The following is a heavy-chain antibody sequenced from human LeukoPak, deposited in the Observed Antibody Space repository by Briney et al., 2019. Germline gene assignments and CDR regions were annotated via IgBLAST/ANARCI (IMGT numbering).Heavy chain of an antibody. J-gene: IGHJ6*02. CDR3: ARDQYSYGYYYGMDV. CDR2: ISSSGSTI. D-gene: IGHD5-18*01. Sequence: GGSLRLSCAASGFAFSDYYMSWIRQAPGKGLEWVSYISSSGSTIYYADSVKGRFTISRDNAKNSLYLQMNSLRAEDTAVYYCARDQYSYGYYYGMDVWGQGTTVTVSS. V-gene: IGHV3-11*01. CDR1: GFAFSDYY.